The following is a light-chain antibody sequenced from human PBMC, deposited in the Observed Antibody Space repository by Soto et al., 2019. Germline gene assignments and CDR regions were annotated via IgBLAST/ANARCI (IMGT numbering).Light chain of an antibody. CDR2: GVS. CDR3: QQYGNSLT. CDR1: QSVSSSY. Sequence: EIVLTQSPGTLSLSPGERATLSCRASQSVSSSYLACYQQKPGQAPRLLIYGVSNRATGIPDRFSGSGSGTDSTLTISRLEPDDFAVYYCQQYGNSLTFGGGTRVEIK. J-gene: IGKJ4*01. V-gene: IGKV3-20*01.